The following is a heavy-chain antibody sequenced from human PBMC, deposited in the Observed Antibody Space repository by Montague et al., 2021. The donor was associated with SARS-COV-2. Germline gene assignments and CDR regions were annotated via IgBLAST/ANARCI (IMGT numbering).Heavy chain of an antibody. D-gene: IGHD4-23*01. J-gene: IGHJ4*02. V-gene: IGHV4-34*01. CDR2: ITHGGST. Sequence: SETLSLTCAVYGGSLSGFYWTWIRQAPGKGLEWVGEITHGGSTSXXPALKSRLTISLDTSKSQFSLKLDSVTAADTATYYCARSHDYRGNDYFDSWGQGALVTVSS. CDR1: GGSLSGFY. CDR3: ARSHDYRGNDYFDS.